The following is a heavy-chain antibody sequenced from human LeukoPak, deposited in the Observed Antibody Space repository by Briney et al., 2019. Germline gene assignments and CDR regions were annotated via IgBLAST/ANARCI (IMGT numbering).Heavy chain of an antibody. D-gene: IGHD3-22*01. CDR3: ARGADCSGYYFLPFDY. CDR2: IYYSGST. V-gene: IGHV4-31*03. Sequence: SQTLSLTCTVSGGSISSGGYYWSWIRQHPGKGLEWMGYIYYSGSTYYNPSLKSRVTISVDTSKNQFSLKLSSVTAADTAVYYCARGADCSGYYFLPFDYWGQGTLVTVSS. J-gene: IGHJ4*02. CDR1: GGSISSGGYY.